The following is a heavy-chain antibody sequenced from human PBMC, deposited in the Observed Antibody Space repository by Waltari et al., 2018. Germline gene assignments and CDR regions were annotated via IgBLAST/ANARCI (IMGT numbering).Heavy chain of an antibody. CDR1: GFSFSTYS. CDR3: ASGGWGFYLGY. D-gene: IGHD3-16*01. J-gene: IGHJ4*02. Sequence: EVQLVESGGGLVKPGGSLRLSCAASGFSFSTYSMNWVGQAPGKGLGWISSISADSSYRHYAESVKGRFTVSRDNAKNSLSLQINSLRAEDTAVYYCASGGWGFYLGYWGQGALVTVSS. V-gene: IGHV3-21*01. CDR2: ISADSSYR.